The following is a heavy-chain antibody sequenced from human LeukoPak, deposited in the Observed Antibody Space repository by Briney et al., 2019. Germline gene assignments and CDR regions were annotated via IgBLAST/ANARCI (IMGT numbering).Heavy chain of an antibody. CDR1: GGSISSSSYY. J-gene: IGHJ5*02. Sequence: PSETLSLTCTVSGGSISSSSYYWGWIRQPPGKGLEWIGSINYSGSTYYNPSLKSRVTISVGTSKNQFSLQLSSVTAADTAVYYCARQYYYDSSGPGGFDPWGQGTLVTVSS. V-gene: IGHV4-39*01. CDR3: ARQYYYDSSGPGGFDP. D-gene: IGHD3-22*01. CDR2: INYSGST.